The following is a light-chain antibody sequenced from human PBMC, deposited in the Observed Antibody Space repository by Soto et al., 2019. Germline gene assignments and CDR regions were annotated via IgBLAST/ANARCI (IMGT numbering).Light chain of an antibody. CDR1: QSVSSN. J-gene: IGKJ1*01. CDR3: QQYNNWPGT. V-gene: IGKV3-15*01. Sequence: EIVMTQSPATLSVSPGERATLSCRASQSVSSNLAWYQQKPGQAPRLLIYGASTRATGIPARFSGSGSGTEFTLTISSLQSEDFEVYYCQQYNNWPGTFDQGTKVEIK. CDR2: GAS.